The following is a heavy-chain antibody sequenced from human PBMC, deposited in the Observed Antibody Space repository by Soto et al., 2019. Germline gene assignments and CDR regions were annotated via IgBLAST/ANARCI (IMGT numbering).Heavy chain of an antibody. CDR2: IYYSGST. CDR3: ARSNSGYDWFDY. CDR1: GGSISSSSYY. V-gene: IGHV4-39*01. Sequence: SETLSLTCTVSGGSISSSSYYWGWIRQPPGKGLEWIGSIYYSGSTYYNPSLKSRVTISVDTSKNQFSLKLSSVTAADTAVYYCARSNSGYDWFDYWGQGTLVTVSS. J-gene: IGHJ4*02. D-gene: IGHD5-12*01.